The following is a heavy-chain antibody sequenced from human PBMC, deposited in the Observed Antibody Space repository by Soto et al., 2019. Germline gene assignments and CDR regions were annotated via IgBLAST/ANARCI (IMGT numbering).Heavy chain of an antibody. J-gene: IGHJ4*02. Sequence: SETLSLTCTVSGASISSGSYYWSWIRQLPGKGLEWVGYISNSGSTYYNPSLKSRVTISVDTSKNQFSLRVSSVTAADTAVYYCARAVYSNHVYWGQGTLVTVSS. CDR2: ISNSGST. V-gene: IGHV4-31*03. CDR1: GASISSGSYY. D-gene: IGHD4-4*01. CDR3: ARAVYSNHVY.